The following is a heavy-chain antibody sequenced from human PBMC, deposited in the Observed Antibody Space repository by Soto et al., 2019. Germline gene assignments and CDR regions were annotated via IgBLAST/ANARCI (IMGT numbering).Heavy chain of an antibody. D-gene: IGHD2-2*01. V-gene: IGHV1-69*06. CDR3: AREYCSSTSCGDGMDV. Sequence: QVQLVQSGAEVKKPGSSVKVSCKSSVGTFSSYAISWVRQAPGQGLEWMGGIIPIFGTANYAQKFQGRVTITADKSTSTAYMELSSLSSEDTAVYYCAREYCSSTSCGDGMDVWGQGTTVTVSS. CDR1: VGTFSSYA. J-gene: IGHJ6*02. CDR2: IIPIFGTA.